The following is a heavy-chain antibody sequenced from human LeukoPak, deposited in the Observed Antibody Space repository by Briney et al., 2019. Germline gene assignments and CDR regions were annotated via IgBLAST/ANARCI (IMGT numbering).Heavy chain of an antibody. CDR1: GGTFSSYA. D-gene: IGHD6-13*01. V-gene: IGHV1-69*04. CDR3: ARVPRYSSSWAFDY. J-gene: IGHJ4*02. CDR2: IIPILGIA. Sequence: VASVKVSFKASGGTFSSYAISWVRQAPGQGLEWMGRIIPILGIANYAQKFQGRVTITADKSTSTAYMELSSLRSEDTAVYYCARVPRYSSSWAFDYWGQGTLVTVSS.